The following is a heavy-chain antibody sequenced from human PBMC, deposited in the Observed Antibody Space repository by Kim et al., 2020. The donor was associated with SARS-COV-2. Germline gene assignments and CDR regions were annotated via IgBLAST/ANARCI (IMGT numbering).Heavy chain of an antibody. J-gene: IGHJ4*02. CDR1: GGTFSSYA. CDR3: ARAMESWSSYYGYYFDY. V-gene: IGHV1-69*04. CDR2: IIPILGIA. Sequence: SVKVSCKASGGTFSSYAISWVRQAPGQGLEWMGRIIPILGIANYAQKFQGRVTITADKSTSTAYMELSSLRSEDTAVYYCARAMESWSSYYGYYFDYWGQGTLVTVSS. D-gene: IGHD3-3*01.